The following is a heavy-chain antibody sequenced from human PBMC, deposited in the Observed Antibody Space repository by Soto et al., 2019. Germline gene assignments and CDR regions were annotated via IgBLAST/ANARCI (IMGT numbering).Heavy chain of an antibody. CDR2: ISSSSSYI. J-gene: IGHJ4*02. D-gene: IGHD3-3*01. CDR3: ARNTQTTYYDFWSGFGLDY. V-gene: IGHV3-21*01. CDR1: GFTFSSYS. Sequence: LRLSCAASGFTFSSYSMNWVRQAPGKGLEWVSSISSSSSYIYYADSVKGRFTISRDNAKNSLYLQMNSLRAEDTAVYYCARNTQTTYYDFWSGFGLDYWGQGTLVTVSS.